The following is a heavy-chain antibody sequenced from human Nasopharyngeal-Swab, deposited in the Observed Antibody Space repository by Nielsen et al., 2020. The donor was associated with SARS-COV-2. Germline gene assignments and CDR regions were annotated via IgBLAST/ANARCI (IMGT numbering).Heavy chain of an antibody. V-gene: IGHV3-30-3*01. CDR1: GFTFKSFP. J-gene: IGHJ6*02. D-gene: IGHD3-10*01. CDR3: ARGASFGAVSDAMDV. Sequence: GESLKISCATSGFTFKSFPMHWVRQGPDKGLERVAVISYDLDKTFYADSVKGRFTVSRDNAKNTLYLQMVNLRVEDTAVYYCARGASFGAVSDAMDVWGQGTTVTVSS. CDR2: ISYDLDKT.